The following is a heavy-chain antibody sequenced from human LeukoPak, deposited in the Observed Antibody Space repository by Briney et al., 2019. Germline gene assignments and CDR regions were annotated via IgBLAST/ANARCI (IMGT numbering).Heavy chain of an antibody. CDR2: ISPNTLGR. J-gene: IGHJ4*02. V-gene: IGHV1-2*02. CDR3: ARQSDSYGSVSSSDY. Sequence: GASVKVSCKASGYTFTGYYMHWVRQAPGQGLEWLGWISPNTLGRNYAQNFQGRVTMTDDSSITTAYLELSSLTSDDTGVYYCARQSDSYGSVSSSDYWGQGTLVTVSS. CDR1: GYTFTGYY. D-gene: IGHD3-10*01.